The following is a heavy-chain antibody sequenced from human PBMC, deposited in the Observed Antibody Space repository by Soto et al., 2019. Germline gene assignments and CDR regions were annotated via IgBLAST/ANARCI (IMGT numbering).Heavy chain of an antibody. CDR2: IYYSGST. Sequence: LSLTCTVSGGSISSGDYYWSWIRQPPGKGLEWIGYIYYSGSTYYNPSLKSRVTISVDTSKNQFSLKLSSVTAADTAVYYCARDGSSGSDAFDIWGQGPMVTVSS. J-gene: IGHJ3*02. D-gene: IGHD3-22*01. CDR1: GGSISSGDYY. CDR3: ARDGSSGSDAFDI. V-gene: IGHV4-30-4*01.